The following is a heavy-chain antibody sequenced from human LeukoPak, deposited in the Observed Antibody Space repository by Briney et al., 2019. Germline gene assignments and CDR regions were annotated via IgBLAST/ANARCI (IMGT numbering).Heavy chain of an antibody. CDR2: ISAYNGNT. V-gene: IGHV1-18*01. J-gene: IGHJ5*02. D-gene: IGHD2-15*01. Sequence: GAAVKVSCKASGYTFTSYGISWVRQAPGHPLEWMGWISAYNGNTNYAQKLQGRVTMTTDTSTSTAYMELRSLRSDDTAVYYCARWGGDIVVVVAANNWFDPWGQGTLVTVSS. CDR1: GYTFTSYG. CDR3: ARWGGDIVVVVAANNWFDP.